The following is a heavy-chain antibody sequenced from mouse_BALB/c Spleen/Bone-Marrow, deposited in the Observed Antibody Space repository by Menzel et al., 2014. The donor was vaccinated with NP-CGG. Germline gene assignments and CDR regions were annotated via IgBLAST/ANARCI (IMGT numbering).Heavy chain of an antibody. J-gene: IGHJ3*01. V-gene: IGHV5-12*02. Sequence: EVMLVESGGGLVQPGGSLKLSCATSGFTFSDYYMYWVRQTPEKRLEWVAYISNGGGSTYYPDTVKGRFTISRDNAKNALCLQMGRLKSEDAAMYYCAGGLYCRRFAYWGQGTLVTVSA. D-gene: IGHD2-14*01. CDR2: ISNGGGST. CDR1: GFTFSDYY. CDR3: AGGLYCRRFAY.